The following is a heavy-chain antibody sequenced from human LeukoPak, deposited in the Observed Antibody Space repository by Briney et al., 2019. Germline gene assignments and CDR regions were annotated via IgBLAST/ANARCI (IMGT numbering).Heavy chain of an antibody. J-gene: IGHJ3*02. CDR1: GGSISSSSYY. CDR3: ASLVPDDAFDI. Sequence: SETLSLTCTVSGGSISSSSYYWGWIRQPPGKGLEWIGRIYYSGSTYYNPSLKSRVTISVDTSKNQCSLKLSSVTAADTAVYYCASLVPDDAFDIWGQGTMVTVSS. CDR2: IYYSGST. V-gene: IGHV4-39*01.